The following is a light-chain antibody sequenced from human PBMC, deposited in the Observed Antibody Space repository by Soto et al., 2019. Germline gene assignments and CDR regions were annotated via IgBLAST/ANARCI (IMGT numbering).Light chain of an antibody. CDR3: SSYGGSNNYV. J-gene: IGLJ1*01. V-gene: IGLV2-8*01. CDR2: EVS. Sequence: QSVLTQPPSASGSPGQSVTISCTGTSSDVGGYNYVSWYQHHPGEAPKLMIYEVSKRPSGVPDRFSGSKSGNTASLTVSGLQAEDEADYYCSSYGGSNNYVFGTGTQAHRP. CDR1: SSDVGGYNY.